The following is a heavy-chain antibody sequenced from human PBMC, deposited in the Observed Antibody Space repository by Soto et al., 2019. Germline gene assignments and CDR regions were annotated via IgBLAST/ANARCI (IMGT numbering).Heavy chain of an antibody. J-gene: IGHJ4*02. CDR3: SRLAVSVPLTGFDY. CDR1: GGSISTSSYL. D-gene: IGHD6-19*01. V-gene: IGHV4-39*01. CDR2: VSHIGST. Sequence: QLQLQESGPGLVKPSETLSLTCTVSGGSISTSSYLWGWIRQPPGNVLQWIVSVSHIGSTNYNPSIKRRLTVSVGTSKTQSSLMLTSVTAADTAVYYCSRLAVSVPLTGFDYWGQGILGTVSS.